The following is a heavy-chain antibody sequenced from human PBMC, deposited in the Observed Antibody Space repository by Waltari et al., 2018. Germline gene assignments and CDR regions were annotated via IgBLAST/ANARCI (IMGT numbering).Heavy chain of an antibody. CDR1: GFSVISNY. V-gene: IGHV3-53*02. J-gene: IGHJ4*02. CDR2: IYSGGGT. Sequence: EVQMVETGGGLIQPGGSLRLSCAVSGFSVISNYMTWVRQPPGKGLGWVSYIYSGGGTYYADSVKGRFTISRDNSKNTLYLQMNNLRAEDTAVYYCARENSGSYGEFDFWGQGTLVTVSS. CDR3: ARENSGSYGEFDF. D-gene: IGHD1-26*01.